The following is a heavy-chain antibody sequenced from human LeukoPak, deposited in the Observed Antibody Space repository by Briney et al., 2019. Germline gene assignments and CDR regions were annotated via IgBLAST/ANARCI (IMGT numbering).Heavy chain of an antibody. CDR3: ASADSGRNSFAP. V-gene: IGHV3-7*01. CDR2: MNQDGSAS. D-gene: IGHD6-19*01. J-gene: IGHJ5*02. CDR1: GFTFSTYW. Sequence: GGSLRLACAASGFTFSTYWMSWARQAPGKELEWVAKMNQDGSASSYVDSVKGRFTISRDNANNSLYLQMNSLRAEDTAVYYCASADSGRNSFAPWGQGTLVIVSS.